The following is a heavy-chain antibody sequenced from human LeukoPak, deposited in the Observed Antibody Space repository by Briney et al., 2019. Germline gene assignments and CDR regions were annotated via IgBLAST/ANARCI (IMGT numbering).Heavy chain of an antibody. V-gene: IGHV4-59*12. D-gene: IGHD2-2*01. J-gene: IGHJ4*02. CDR2: IYNTGST. CDR1: GCSISSDY. CDR3: ASERRRSGYQLPYFDN. Sequence: PSETLSLTCTVYGCSISSDYWSCIRQPPGKGLEWIGYIYNTGSTNYNPSLKSRVTISVDKSKNQFSLKLSSVTAADTAVYYCASERRRSGYQLPYFDNWGQGTLVTVSS.